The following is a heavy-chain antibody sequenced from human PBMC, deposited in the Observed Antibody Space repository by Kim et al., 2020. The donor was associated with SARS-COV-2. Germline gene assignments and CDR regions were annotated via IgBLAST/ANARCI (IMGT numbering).Heavy chain of an antibody. CDR1: GHFFTRDS. V-gene: IGHV1-3*01. Sequence: ASVKVSCKTSGHFFTRDSIHWVRQAPGQGLEWMGGIDCGNGNTIYSQKFQGRVTFTTDTSASTAYMELSFLRSEDSAAYYCLGGFYFDYWGQGPLVPVSS. D-gene: IGHD3-16*01. CDR3: LGGFYFDY. J-gene: IGHJ4*02. CDR2: IDCGNGNT.